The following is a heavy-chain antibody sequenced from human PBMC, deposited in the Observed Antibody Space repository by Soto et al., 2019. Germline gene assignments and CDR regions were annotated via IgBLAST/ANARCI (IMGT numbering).Heavy chain of an antibody. J-gene: IGHJ2*01. CDR1: GGSFSGYY. D-gene: IGHD4-17*01. CDR2: INHSGST. CDR3: ARGYGDYAWYFDL. Sequence: SETLSLTCAVYGGSFSGYYWSWIRQPPGKGLEWIGEINHSGSTNYNPSLKSRVTISVDTSKNQFSLKLSSVTAADTAVYYCARGYGDYAWYFDLWGRGTLVTVSS. V-gene: IGHV4-34*01.